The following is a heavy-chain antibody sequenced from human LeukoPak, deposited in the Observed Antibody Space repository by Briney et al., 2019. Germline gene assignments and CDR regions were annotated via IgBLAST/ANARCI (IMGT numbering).Heavy chain of an antibody. CDR1: GYTFNNHY. V-gene: IGHV1-46*02. J-gene: IGHJ5*02. CDR3: AREGGSYWFDP. Sequence: ASVKVSCKASGYTFNNHYMYWVRQAPGQGLEWMGIINPSGGSTSYAQKFQGRVTMTRDTSTSTVYMELSSLRSEDTAVYYCAREGGSYWFDPWGQGTLVTVSS. D-gene: IGHD1-26*01. CDR2: INPSGGST.